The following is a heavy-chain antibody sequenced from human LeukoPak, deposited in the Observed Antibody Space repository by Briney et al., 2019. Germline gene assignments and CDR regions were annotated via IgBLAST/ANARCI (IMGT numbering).Heavy chain of an antibody. CDR1: IDSFTNYY. Sequence: PSETLSLTCAVYIDSFTNYYWNWIRQTPGKGLEWIGEVNDSGGTNINPSLRSRVILSVDTSKNQFSLKLISVTAADTAVYYCARLRGATVAHNWFDPWGQGTLVTVSS. D-gene: IGHD6-19*01. J-gene: IGHJ5*02. V-gene: IGHV4-34*01. CDR3: ARLRGATVAHNWFDP. CDR2: VNDSGGT.